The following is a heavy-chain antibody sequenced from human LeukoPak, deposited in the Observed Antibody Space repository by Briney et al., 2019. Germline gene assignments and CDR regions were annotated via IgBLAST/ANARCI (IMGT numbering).Heavy chain of an antibody. CDR1: GDSVSSNSAT. J-gene: IGHJ5*02. V-gene: IGHV6-1*01. CDR3: ARDGYSSSWYSCWFDP. D-gene: IGHD6-13*01. Sequence: SQTLSLTCAISGDSVSSNSATWNWIRQSPSRGLEWLGRTYYRSKWYNDYAVSVKSRITINPDTSKNQFSLQLNSVTPEDTAVYYCARDGYSSSWYSCWFDPWGQGTLVTVSS. CDR2: TYYRSKWYN.